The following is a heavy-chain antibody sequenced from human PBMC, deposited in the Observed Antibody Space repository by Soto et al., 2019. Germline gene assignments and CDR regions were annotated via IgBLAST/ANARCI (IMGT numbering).Heavy chain of an antibody. J-gene: IGHJ6*02. V-gene: IGHV1-69*13. CDR1: GGIFNNYA. D-gene: IGHD1-26*01. Sequence: SVKVSCKASGGIFNNYAISWVRQAPGQGLEWMGGIIPMFGTLNYAQKFQGRVTIAADESTSTAYMELTSLSSEDTPVYYCALGLRAGNYAVDVWGQGSTVAV. CDR2: IIPMFGTL. CDR3: ALGLRAGNYAVDV.